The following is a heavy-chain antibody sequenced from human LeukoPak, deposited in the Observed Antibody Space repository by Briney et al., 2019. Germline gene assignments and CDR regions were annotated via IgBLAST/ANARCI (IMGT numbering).Heavy chain of an antibody. D-gene: IGHD1-26*01. CDR3: ARGWAANDAFDI. V-gene: IGHV1-69*13. CDR1: GGTFSSYA. J-gene: IGHJ3*02. CDR2: IIPIFGTA. Sequence: SVTVSCKASGGTFSSYAISWVRQAPGQGLEWMGGIIPIFGTANYAQKFQGRVTITADESTSTAYMELSSLRSEDTAVYYCARGWAANDAFDIWGQGTMVTVSS.